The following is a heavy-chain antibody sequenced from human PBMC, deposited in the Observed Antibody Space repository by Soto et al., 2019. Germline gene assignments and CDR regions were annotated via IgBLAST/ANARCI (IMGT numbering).Heavy chain of an antibody. D-gene: IGHD2-2*01. J-gene: IGHJ4*02. Sequence: QVQLQESGPGLVRPSQTLSLTCTVSGGSLTNGDYYWHWIRQHPGKGLEWIGYINYRGTTFYNPSRKSRVFISVETAKNQFSLNLSSVTAADTAVYFCARDAPGEAPYWGQGTLGTVSS. CDR3: ARDAPGEAPY. CDR1: GGSLTNGDYY. V-gene: IGHV4-31*03. CDR2: INYRGTT.